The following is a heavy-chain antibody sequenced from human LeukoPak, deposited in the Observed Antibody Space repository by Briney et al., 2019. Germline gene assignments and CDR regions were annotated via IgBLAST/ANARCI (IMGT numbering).Heavy chain of an antibody. CDR2: ISPYNGDT. CDR1: VYTFTHYG. CDR3: ARSLYTGRGSASGPFDP. J-gene: IGHJ5*02. Sequence: ASVKVSCKASVYTFTHYGLRCVRHAPGRGIGWVGWISPYNGDTFYAQNVQGRVTMTTDTSTSTAYMELRSLTSDDTAVYYCARSLYTGRGSASGPFDPWGQGTLVTVSP. V-gene: IGHV1-18*01. D-gene: IGHD2-2*01.